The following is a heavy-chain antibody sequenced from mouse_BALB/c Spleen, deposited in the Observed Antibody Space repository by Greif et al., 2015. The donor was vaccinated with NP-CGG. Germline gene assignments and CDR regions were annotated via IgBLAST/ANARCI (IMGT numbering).Heavy chain of an antibody. Sequence: EVKLMESGGGLVKLGGSLKLSCAASGFTFSSYYMSWVRQTPEKRLELVAATNSNGGSTYYPDTVKGRFTISRDNAKNTLYLQMSSLKSEDTALYYCARLWGNYYFDYWGQGTTLTVSS. V-gene: IGHV5-6-2*01. CDR3: ARLWGNYYFDY. J-gene: IGHJ2*01. CDR1: GFTFSSYY. D-gene: IGHD2-1*01. CDR2: TNSNGGST.